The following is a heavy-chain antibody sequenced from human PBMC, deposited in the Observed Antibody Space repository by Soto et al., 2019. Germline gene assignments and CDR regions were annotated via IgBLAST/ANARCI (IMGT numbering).Heavy chain of an antibody. CDR1: GFTFSSYS. Sequence: GGSLRLSCAASGFTFSSYSMNWVRQAPGKGLDWVSSISSSSSYIYYADSVKGRFTISRDNAKNSLYLQMNSLRAEDTAVYYCARDKSIAAAGTFTADYWGQGTLVTVSS. D-gene: IGHD6-13*01. CDR2: ISSSSSYI. J-gene: IGHJ4*02. V-gene: IGHV3-21*01. CDR3: ARDKSIAAAGTFTADY.